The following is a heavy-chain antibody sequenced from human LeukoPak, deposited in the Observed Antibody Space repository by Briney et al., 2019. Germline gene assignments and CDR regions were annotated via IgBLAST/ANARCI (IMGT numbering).Heavy chain of an antibody. J-gene: IGHJ4*01. D-gene: IGHD3-10*01. CDR3: ARDRSPYASGKYYFDY. Sequence: GGSLMLSCAASGFTFSIYRMNWVRQAPGKELEWVSSICSSSSYIYYADSVKGRYTISRDNPKNSLYLQVNSLRDEDTAVYYCARDRSPYASGKYYFDYWGQGTLVTVSS. V-gene: IGHV3-21*01. CDR1: GFTFSIYR. CDR2: ICSSSSYI.